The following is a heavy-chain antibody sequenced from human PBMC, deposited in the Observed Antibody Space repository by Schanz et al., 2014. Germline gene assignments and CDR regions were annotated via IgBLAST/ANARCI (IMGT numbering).Heavy chain of an antibody. CDR1: GYTFTSYA. CDR3: ARDPYGKNSGDFDY. V-gene: IGHV1-2*06. J-gene: IGHJ4*02. CDR2: INPNSGGT. D-gene: IGHD4-17*01. Sequence: QVQLVQSGSELKKPGASVKVSCKASGYTFTSYALNWVRQAPGQGLEWMGRINPNSGGTNYAQKFQGRVTMTWDTSTSTAYMELSGLTSDDTAVYFCARDPYGKNSGDFDYWGQGTLVTVSS.